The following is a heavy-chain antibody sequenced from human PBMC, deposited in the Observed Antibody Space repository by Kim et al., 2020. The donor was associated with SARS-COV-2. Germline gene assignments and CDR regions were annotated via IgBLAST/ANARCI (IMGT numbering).Heavy chain of an antibody. CDR3: AKDSSGYSYGYKIDY. J-gene: IGHJ4*02. CDR2: ISGSGGST. Sequence: GGSLRLSCAASGFTFSSYAMSWVRQAPGKGLEWVSAISGSGGSTYYADSVKGRFTISRDNSKNTLYLQMNSLRAEDTAVYYCAKDSSGYSYGYKIDYWGQGTLVTISS. D-gene: IGHD5-18*01. V-gene: IGHV3-23*01. CDR1: GFTFSSYA.